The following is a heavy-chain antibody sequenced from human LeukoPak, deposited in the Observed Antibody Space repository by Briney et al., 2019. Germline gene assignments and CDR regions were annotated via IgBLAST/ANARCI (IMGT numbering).Heavy chain of an antibody. CDR2: IYSNGHT. J-gene: IGHJ4*02. D-gene: IGHD3-10*01. CDR1: SDSISSSSYL. Sequence: PETLSLTCSVSSDSISSSSYLWVWVRQPPGKGLEWIGDIYSNGHTSYNPSLKSRAAISVDTSKNQFSLNLSSVTAADTAVYYCARRHYGSGNIDSWGQGTLVTVSS. CDR3: ARRHYGSGNIDS. V-gene: IGHV4-39*01.